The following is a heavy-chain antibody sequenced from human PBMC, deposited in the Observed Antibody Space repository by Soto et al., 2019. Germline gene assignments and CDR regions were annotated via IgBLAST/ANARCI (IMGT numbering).Heavy chain of an antibody. Sequence: QVQLVQSGAEVKKPGASVKVSCKASGFTFSAYYIYWVRQAPGQGLEWIGWINPNSGGTNNAQKFQGRVTMTRDTSTSTVYMELGALISDDTAVYFCARSLLDEYSSSWRSAYYGMDVWGQGTTVTVSS. J-gene: IGHJ6*02. V-gene: IGHV1-2*02. CDR2: INPNSGGT. CDR1: GFTFSAYY. CDR3: ARSLLDEYSSSWRSAYYGMDV. D-gene: IGHD2-2*01.